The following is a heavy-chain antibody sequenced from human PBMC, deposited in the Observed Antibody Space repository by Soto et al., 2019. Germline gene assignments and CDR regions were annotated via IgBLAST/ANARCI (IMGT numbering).Heavy chain of an antibody. CDR3: ARAIWFGESTFDY. V-gene: IGHV4-59*01. Sequence: SETLSLTCTVSGGSISSYYWSWIRQPPGKGLEWIGYIYYSGSTNYNPSLTNRVTISVDTSKNQFSLKLSSVTAADTAVYYCARAIWFGESTFDYWGQGTLVTVSS. CDR2: IYYSGST. D-gene: IGHD3-10*01. CDR1: GGSISSYY. J-gene: IGHJ4*02.